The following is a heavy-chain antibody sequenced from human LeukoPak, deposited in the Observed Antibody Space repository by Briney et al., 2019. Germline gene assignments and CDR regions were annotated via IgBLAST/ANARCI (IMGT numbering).Heavy chain of an antibody. Sequence: PGGSLRLSCAASGFTFSNGWMSWVRQAPGKGLEWVGRIKSKTDGRTTDYAAPVKGRFTISRDDSKNTLYLQMNSLKTEDTAVYYCTTGFITVDGAFDIWGQGTMVTVSS. CDR1: GFTFSNGW. CDR2: IKSKTDGRTT. J-gene: IGHJ3*02. D-gene: IGHD3-22*01. CDR3: TTGFITVDGAFDI. V-gene: IGHV3-15*01.